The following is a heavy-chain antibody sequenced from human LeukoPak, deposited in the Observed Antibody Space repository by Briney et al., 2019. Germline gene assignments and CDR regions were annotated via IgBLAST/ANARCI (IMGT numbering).Heavy chain of an antibody. CDR1: GGSISGYY. CDR2: IYCSGDTNH. V-gene: IGHV4-4*07. D-gene: IGHD5-18*01. Sequence: PSETLSLTCTVSGGSISGYYWTWIRQPPGKGLEWIGRIYCSGDTNHNYNPSFESRVTISGDASKNQFSLRLKSVTAADTAVYYCARDSPDGYRHEHYYYYMDVWGKGTTVTVSS. J-gene: IGHJ6*03. CDR3: ARDSPDGYRHEHYYYYMDV.